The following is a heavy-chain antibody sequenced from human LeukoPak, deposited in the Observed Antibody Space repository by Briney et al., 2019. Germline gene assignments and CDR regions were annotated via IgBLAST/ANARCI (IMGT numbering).Heavy chain of an antibody. CDR1: GYTFTGYY. CDR2: INPNSGGT. D-gene: IGHD3-16*02. J-gene: IGHJ3*02. V-gene: IGHV1-2*02. CDR3: ARILDVWGSYRYAFDI. Sequence: ASVKGSCKASGYTFTGYYMHWVRQAPGQGLEWMGWINPNSGGTNYAQKFQGRVTMTRDTSISTAYMELSRLRSDDTAVYYCARILDVWGSYRYAFDIWGQGTMVTVSS.